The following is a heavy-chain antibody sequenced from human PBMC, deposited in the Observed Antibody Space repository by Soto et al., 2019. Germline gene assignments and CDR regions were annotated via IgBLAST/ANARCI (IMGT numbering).Heavy chain of an antibody. CDR3: EAIVVGATRHSDVDH. CDR2: MHASGGT. CDR1: GAPISSNDYF. J-gene: IGHJ4*02. Sequence: PSETLSLTCRVSGAPISSNDYFWAWIRQPPGRGLEFIASMHASGGTYHASSLKSRATMSLDTSKDQLSLKLQSVTAEDTGTYYCEAIVVGATRHSDVDHWGQGTLVTVSS. V-gene: IGHV4-39*01. D-gene: IGHD2-15*01.